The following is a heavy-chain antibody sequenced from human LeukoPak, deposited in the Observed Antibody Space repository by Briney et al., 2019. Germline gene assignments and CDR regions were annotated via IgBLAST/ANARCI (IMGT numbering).Heavy chain of an antibody. J-gene: IGHJ3*02. V-gene: IGHV4-59*08. D-gene: IGHD2-15*01. Sequence: SETLSLTCTVSGGSISSYYWSWIRQPPGKGLEWIGYIYYSGSTNYNPSLKSRVTISVDTSKNQFSLKLNSVTAADTAVYYCAKIAGHTLDIWGQGTMVTVSS. CDR1: GGSISSYY. CDR3: AKIAGHTLDI. CDR2: IYYSGST.